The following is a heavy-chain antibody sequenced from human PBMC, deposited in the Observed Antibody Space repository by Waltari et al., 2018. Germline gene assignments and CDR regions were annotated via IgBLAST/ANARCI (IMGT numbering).Heavy chain of an antibody. V-gene: IGHV4-39*07. D-gene: IGHD1-26*01. CDR1: GGSISSGSYY. CDR3: AIMGAPLAFDI. Sequence: QVQLQESGPGLVKPSQTLSLTCTVSGGSISSGSYYWSWIRQPPGKGLEWIGEINHRGSTNYNPSLKSRVTISVDTSKNQFSLKLSSVTAADTAVYYCAIMGAPLAFDIWGQGTMVTVSS. J-gene: IGHJ3*02. CDR2: INHRGST.